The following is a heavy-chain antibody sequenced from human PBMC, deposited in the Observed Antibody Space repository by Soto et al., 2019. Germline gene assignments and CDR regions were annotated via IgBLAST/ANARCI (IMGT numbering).Heavy chain of an antibody. Sequence: ASVKVSCKASGFTFTSSAVQWVRQARGQRLEWIGWIVVGSGNTNYAQKFQERVTITREMSTSTAYMELSSLRSEDTAVYYCAAEGAVAGKGGLGAADYYYYYGMDVWGQGTTVTVSS. CDR3: AAEGAVAGKGGLGAADYYYYYGMDV. V-gene: IGHV1-58*01. J-gene: IGHJ6*02. CDR1: GFTFTSSA. CDR2: IVVGSGNT. D-gene: IGHD6-19*01.